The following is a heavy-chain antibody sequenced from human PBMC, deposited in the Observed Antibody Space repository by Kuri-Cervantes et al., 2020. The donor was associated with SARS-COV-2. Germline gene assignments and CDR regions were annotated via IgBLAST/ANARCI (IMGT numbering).Heavy chain of an antibody. CDR2: IYYSGST. V-gene: IGHV4-59*12. D-gene: IGHD6-19*01. CDR3: ARDPRIAVAGWEYYYYYYGMDV. Sequence: SETLSLTCTVSGGSISSYYWSWIRQPPGKGLEWIGYIYYSGSTNYNPSLKSRVTISVDTSKNQFSLKLSSVTAADTAVYYCARDPRIAVAGWEYYYYYYGMDVWGQGTTVTVSS. CDR1: GGSISSYY. J-gene: IGHJ6*02.